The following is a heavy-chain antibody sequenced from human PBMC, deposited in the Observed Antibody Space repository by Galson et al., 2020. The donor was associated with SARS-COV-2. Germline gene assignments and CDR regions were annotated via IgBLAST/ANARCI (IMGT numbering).Heavy chain of an antibody. D-gene: IGHD2-15*01. Sequence: SETLSLTCTVSGYSISSGYFWGWIRQPPGKGLEWMGSIYHSGSTYYNPSLKSRVTISVDTSKNQFSLKLSSVTAADTAVYYCATYSVVVVAPTPLRADDGGQGTLVTVSS. CDR1: GYSISSGYF. V-gene: IGHV4-38-2*02. J-gene: IGHJ4*02. CDR3: ATYSVVVVAPTPLRADD. CDR2: IYHSGST.